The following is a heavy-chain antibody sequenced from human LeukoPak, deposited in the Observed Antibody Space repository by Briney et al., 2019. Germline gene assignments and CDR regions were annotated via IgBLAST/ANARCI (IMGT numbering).Heavy chain of an antibody. CDR1: GFTFDAHS. CDR3: AKRSGAPNNFDF. Sequence: GGSLTLSCAPSGFTFDAHSMHWVRQAPGKGLEWVSLISGDGGSKHYAASVKGRFTISRDNSEASLFLQMRSLRSEDTAFYYCAKRSGAPNNFDFWGQGVLVTVSS. CDR2: ISGDGGSK. J-gene: IGHJ4*02. V-gene: IGHV3-43*02. D-gene: IGHD1-1*01.